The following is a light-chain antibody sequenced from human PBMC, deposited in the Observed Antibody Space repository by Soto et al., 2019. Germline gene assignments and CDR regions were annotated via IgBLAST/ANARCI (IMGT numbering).Light chain of an antibody. J-gene: IGLJ3*02. CDR1: SSDVGGYNY. CDR2: DVS. CDR3: SSYTSSSTWV. Sequence: QSALTQPASVSGSPEQSITISCTGTSSDVGGYNYVSWYQQHPGKAPKLMIYDVSNRPSGVSNRFSGSKSGNTASLTISGRQAEDEADYYCSSYTSSSTWVFGGGTKLTVL. V-gene: IGLV2-14*01.